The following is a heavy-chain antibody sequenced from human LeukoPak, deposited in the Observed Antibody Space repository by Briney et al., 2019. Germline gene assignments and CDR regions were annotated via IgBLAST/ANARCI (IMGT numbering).Heavy chain of an antibody. CDR2: INPNSGGT. CDR1: GYTFTGYY. D-gene: IGHD6-19*01. V-gene: IGHV1-2*02. Sequence: ASVKVSCKASGYTFTGYYMHWVRQAPGQGLEWMGWINPNSGGTNYAQKFQGRVTMTRDTPISTAYMELSRLRSDDTAVYYCARGGPVAVAGHNDYWGQGTLVTVSS. J-gene: IGHJ4*02. CDR3: ARGGPVAVAGHNDY.